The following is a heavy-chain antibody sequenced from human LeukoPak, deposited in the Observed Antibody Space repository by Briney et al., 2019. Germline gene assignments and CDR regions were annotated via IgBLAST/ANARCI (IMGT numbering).Heavy chain of an antibody. J-gene: IGHJ4*02. CDR2: IYWNDDK. CDR3: AALRGQIRGVSFDY. Sequence: SGPTLVKPTQTLTLTCTFSGFSLSTSGVGVGWIRQPPGKALEWLALIYWNDDKRYSPSLKSRLTITKDTSKNQVVLTMTNMDPVDTATYYCAALRGQIRGVSFDYWGQGTLVTVSS. V-gene: IGHV2-5*01. D-gene: IGHD3-10*01. CDR1: GFSLSTSGVG.